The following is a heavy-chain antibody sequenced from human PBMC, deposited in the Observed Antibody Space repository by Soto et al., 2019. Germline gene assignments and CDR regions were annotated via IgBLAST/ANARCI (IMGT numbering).Heavy chain of an antibody. CDR2: ISSSSSYI. CDR1: GFMFSAYW. Sequence: PGGSLRFPCAASGFMFSAYWMRWVRQAPGKGLEWGPSISSSSSYIYYADSVKGRFTIARDNAKNSLYLQMNSLRAEDTALYYCARDAYGSSWLKFDPWGQGTLVTVSS. V-gene: IGHV3-21*01. CDR3: ARDAYGSSWLKFDP. J-gene: IGHJ5*02. D-gene: IGHD6-13*01.